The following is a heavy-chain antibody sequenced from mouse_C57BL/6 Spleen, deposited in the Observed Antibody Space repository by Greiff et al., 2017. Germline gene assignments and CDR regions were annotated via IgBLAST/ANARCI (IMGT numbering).Heavy chain of an antibody. V-gene: IGHV5-4*03. CDR3: ARTLIRFWYFDV. Sequence: DVKLVESGGGLVKPGGSLKLSCAASGFTFSSYAMSWVRQTPEKRLAWVATISDGGSYTYYPDNVKGRFTISRDNAKNNLYLQMSHLKSEDTAMYYCARTLIRFWYFDVWGTGTTVTVSS. CDR1: GFTFSSYA. D-gene: IGHD1-1*01. J-gene: IGHJ1*03. CDR2: ISDGGSYT.